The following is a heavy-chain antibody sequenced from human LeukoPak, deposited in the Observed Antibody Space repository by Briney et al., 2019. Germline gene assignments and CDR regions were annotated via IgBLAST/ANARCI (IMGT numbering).Heavy chain of an antibody. V-gene: IGHV1-18*04. D-gene: IGHD2-15*01. CDR3: ARDLRGHCGGGSCYSSGWFDP. Sequence: ASVKVSCKASGYTFTSYGISWVRQAPGQGLEWMGWISAYNGNTNYAQKLQGRVTMTTDTSTSTVYMELSSLRSDDTAVYYCARDLRGHCGGGSCYSSGWFDPWGQGTLVTVSS. CDR2: ISAYNGNT. J-gene: IGHJ5*02. CDR1: GYTFTSYG.